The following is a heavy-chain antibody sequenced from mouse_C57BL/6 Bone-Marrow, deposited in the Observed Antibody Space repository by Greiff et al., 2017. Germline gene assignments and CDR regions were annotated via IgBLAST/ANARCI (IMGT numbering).Heavy chain of an antibody. D-gene: IGHD4-1*01. J-gene: IGHJ2*01. CDR2: INPSSGYT. CDR3: ARISGGGDFAY. CDR1: GFNIKDDY. V-gene: IGHV1-7*01. Sequence: QVQLQQSGAELVRPGASVKLSCTASGFNIKDDYMHWVKQRPGQGLEWIGYINPSSGYTKYNQKFKDKATLTVDKSSSTAYMELRSLTSEDTAVYYGARISGGGDFAYWGQGTTLTVSS.